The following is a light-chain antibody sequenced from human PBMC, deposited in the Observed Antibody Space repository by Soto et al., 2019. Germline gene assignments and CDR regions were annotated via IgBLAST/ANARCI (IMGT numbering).Light chain of an antibody. CDR3: QQYVSSPWA. CDR2: GAS. Sequence: EIVLAQSPGTLSLSPGERATHSCRASQSVTNSFLAWYQQKPGQAPRLLIYGASRRATGIPDRFTGSGSGTDFTLTISRLEPEDFAVYYCQQYVSSPWAFGQGTKVDIK. J-gene: IGKJ1*01. CDR1: QSVTNSF. V-gene: IGKV3-20*01.